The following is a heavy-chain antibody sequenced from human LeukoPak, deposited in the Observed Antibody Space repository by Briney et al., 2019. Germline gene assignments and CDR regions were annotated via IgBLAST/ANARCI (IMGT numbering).Heavy chain of an antibody. CDR1: GGSISGTSYY. D-gene: IGHD6-13*01. V-gene: IGHV4-39*07. J-gene: IGHJ5*02. CDR3: ARTGYSSSWYKKKNWFDP. CDR2: IYYSGST. Sequence: SSETLSLTCTVSGGSISGTSYYWGWIRQPPGKGLEWIGSIYYSGSTNYNPSLKSRVTISVDTSKNQFSLKLSSVTAADTAVYYCARTGYSSSWYKKKNWFDPWGQGTLVTVSS.